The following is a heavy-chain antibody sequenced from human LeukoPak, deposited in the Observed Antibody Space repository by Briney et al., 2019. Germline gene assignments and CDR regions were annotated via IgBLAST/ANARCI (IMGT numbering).Heavy chain of an antibody. Sequence: GGSLRLSCAASGFTFSSYGMHWVRQAPGKGLEWVAVISYDGSNKYYADSVKGRFTISRDNSKNTLYLQMNSLRAEDTAVYYCASIMAGVRGVIIWGQGTLVTVSS. CDR1: GFTFSSYG. J-gene: IGHJ4*02. V-gene: IGHV3-30*03. CDR2: ISYDGSNK. CDR3: ASIMAGVRGVII. D-gene: IGHD3-10*01.